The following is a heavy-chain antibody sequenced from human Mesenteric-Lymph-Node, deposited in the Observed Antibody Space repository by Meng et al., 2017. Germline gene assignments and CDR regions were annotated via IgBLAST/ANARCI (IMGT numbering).Heavy chain of an antibody. D-gene: IGHD3-10*01. CDR2: INPNSGGT. Sequence: SVKVSCKASGYTFTGYYMHWVRQAPGQGLEWMGWINPNSGGTNYAQKFQGRVTMTRDTSISTAYMELSRLRSDDTAVYYCAREMGYGSGSYYYYYYGMDVWGQGTTVTVSS. CDR3: AREMGYGSGSYYYYYYGMDV. CDR1: GYTFTGYY. V-gene: IGHV1-2*02. J-gene: IGHJ6*02.